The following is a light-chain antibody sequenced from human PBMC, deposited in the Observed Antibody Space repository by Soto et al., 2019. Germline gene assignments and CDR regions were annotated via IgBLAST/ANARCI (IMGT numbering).Light chain of an antibody. Sequence: ETLMTQSPANLSLSPGETATLSCRARQSISNNLAWYQQKPGQAPRLLIFDASKRATGIPARFSGSGSGTDFTLTISSLETEDLAVYYCQHRSNWPSWTFGAGTKVEIK. CDR3: QHRSNWPSWT. CDR1: QSISNN. V-gene: IGKV3-11*01. J-gene: IGKJ1*01. CDR2: DAS.